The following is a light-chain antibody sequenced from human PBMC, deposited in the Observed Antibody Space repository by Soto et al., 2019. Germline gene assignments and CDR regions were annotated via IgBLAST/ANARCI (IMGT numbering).Light chain of an antibody. J-gene: IGLJ1*01. V-gene: IGLV1-40*01. CDR1: SSDIGAGSE. Sequence: QSALTQPPSLSGAPGQRVTISCTGSSSDIGAGSEVHWYQQLPGTAPKLLIFGSTNRPSRVPDRFSGSKSATSASLAITGLQAEDEADYYCQSYDNSLSAYVFGTGTKVTVL. CDR2: GST. CDR3: QSYDNSLSAYV.